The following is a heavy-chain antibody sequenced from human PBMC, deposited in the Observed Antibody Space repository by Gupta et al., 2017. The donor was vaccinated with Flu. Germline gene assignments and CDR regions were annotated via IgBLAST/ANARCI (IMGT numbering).Heavy chain of an antibody. CDR2: ISSSNSIK. J-gene: IGHJ2*01. CDR1: GFSVSNSE. D-gene: IGHD3-3*02. CDR3: VRHHFRGYFDL. Sequence: EVLLVEAGGGIVQPGGSLSLSCAASGFSVSNSEMNWVRQAPGKGLEWIAYISSSNSIKYYADSVKGRFTISRNNAKNSLYLQMNSLRAEDTAIYYCVRHHFRGYFDLWGRGALATVSS. V-gene: IGHV3-48*03.